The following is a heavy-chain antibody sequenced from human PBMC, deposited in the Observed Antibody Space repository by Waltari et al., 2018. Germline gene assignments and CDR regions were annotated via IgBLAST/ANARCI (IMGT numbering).Heavy chain of an antibody. CDR1: GGTFSSYA. CDR2: IIPIFGTA. CDR3: ARSDYGDYNLGY. D-gene: IGHD4-17*01. Sequence: QVQLVQSGAEVKKPGSSVTVSCKASGGTFSSYASTGVRQAPGQGLEWRGGIIPIFGTANDDQKFQGRVTITADESTSTAYMELSSLRSEDTAVYYCARSDYGDYNLGYWGQGTLVTVSS. J-gene: IGHJ4*02. V-gene: IGHV1-69*13.